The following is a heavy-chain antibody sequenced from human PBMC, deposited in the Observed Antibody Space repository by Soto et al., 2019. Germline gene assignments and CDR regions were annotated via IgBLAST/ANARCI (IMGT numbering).Heavy chain of an antibody. CDR2: INPSDSRT. V-gene: IGHV5-10-1*03. Sequence: EVQLLQSGAEVKEPGESLRISCKGSGYTFDIYWINWVRQMPGKGLEWLGRINPSDSRTNYSPSFQGHVTFSADRSISTAYLQWSSLKDSDTATYYCARQGCTGGACYDEWGQGTLVTVSS. CDR3: ARQGCTGGACYDE. J-gene: IGHJ4*02. D-gene: IGHD2-8*02. CDR1: GYTFDIYW.